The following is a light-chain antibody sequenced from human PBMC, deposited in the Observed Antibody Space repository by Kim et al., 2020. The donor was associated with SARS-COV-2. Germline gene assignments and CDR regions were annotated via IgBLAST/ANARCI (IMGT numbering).Light chain of an antibody. J-gene: IGLJ2*01. Sequence: SVSTGQTASITCSGDKLGDRYACWYQQKPGQSPVLLIYQDNKRPSGIPERFSGSNSGNTATLTISGTQAMDEADYYCQAWDSSSVVFGGGTQLTVL. CDR3: QAWDSSSVV. V-gene: IGLV3-1*01. CDR1: KLGDRY. CDR2: QDN.